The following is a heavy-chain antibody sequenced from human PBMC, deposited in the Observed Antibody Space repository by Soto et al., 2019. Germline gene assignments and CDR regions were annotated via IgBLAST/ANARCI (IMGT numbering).Heavy chain of an antibody. Sequence: ASVKVSCKASGYTFTSYDINWVRQATGQGLEWMGWMNPNSGNTGYAQKFQGRVTMTRNSSISTAYMELSSRRSEDTAVYYCARGISPGIAAAGSGNFDYWGQGTLVTVSS. CDR2: MNPNSGNT. V-gene: IGHV1-8*01. CDR1: GYTFTSYD. J-gene: IGHJ4*02. D-gene: IGHD6-13*01. CDR3: ARGISPGIAAAGSGNFDY.